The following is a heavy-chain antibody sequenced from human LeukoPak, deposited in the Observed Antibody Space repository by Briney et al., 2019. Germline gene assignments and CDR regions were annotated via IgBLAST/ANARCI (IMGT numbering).Heavy chain of an antibody. D-gene: IGHD5-12*01. CDR2: MNPNSGNT. J-gene: IGHJ4*02. Sequence: ASVKVSCKASGYTFTSYDINWVRQATGQGLEWMGWMNPNSGNTGYAQKFQGRVTVTRNTSISTAYMELSSLRSEDTAVYYCALRSRGYSGYDAFDYWGQGTLVTVSS. CDR3: ALRSRGYSGYDAFDY. V-gene: IGHV1-8*01. CDR1: GYTFTSYD.